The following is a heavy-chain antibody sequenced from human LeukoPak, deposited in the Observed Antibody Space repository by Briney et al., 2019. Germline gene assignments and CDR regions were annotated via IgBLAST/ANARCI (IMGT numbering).Heavy chain of an antibody. D-gene: IGHD3-22*01. CDR2: ISAYNGNT. CDR3: AREDSSGYYYGMDV. CDR1: GYTFTGYY. J-gene: IGHJ6*02. Sequence: ASVKVSCKASGYTFTGYYMHWVRQAPGQGLEWMGWISAYNGNTNYAQKLQGRVTMTTDTSTSTAYMELKSLRSDDTAVYYCAREDSSGYYYGMDVWGQGTTVTVSS. V-gene: IGHV1-18*04.